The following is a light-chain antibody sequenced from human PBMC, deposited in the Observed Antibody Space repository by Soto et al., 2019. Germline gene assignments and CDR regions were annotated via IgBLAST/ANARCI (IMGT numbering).Light chain of an antibody. CDR1: SSDVGGYDY. CDR2: DVS. V-gene: IGLV2-14*01. J-gene: IGLJ3*02. CDR3: SSYTITTTWV. Sequence: QSALTQPASVSGSPGQSITISCTGTSSDVGGYDYVSWYQQHPGKAPKVMIYDVSNRPSGVSYRFSGSKSGNTASLTISGLQPEDEADYYCSSYTITTTWVFGGGTQLTVL.